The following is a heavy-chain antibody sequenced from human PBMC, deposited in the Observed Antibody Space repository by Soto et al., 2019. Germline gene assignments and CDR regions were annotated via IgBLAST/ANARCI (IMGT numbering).Heavy chain of an antibody. Sequence: ASVKVSCKASVYTFTSYGISWVRQAPGQGLEWMGWISAYNGNTNYAQKLQGRVTMTTDTSTSTAYMELRSLRSDDTAVYYCARDRDYVWGSYRPRGFDPWGQGTLVTVSS. D-gene: IGHD3-16*02. CDR1: VYTFTSYG. V-gene: IGHV1-18*01. CDR2: ISAYNGNT. CDR3: ARDRDYVWGSYRPRGFDP. J-gene: IGHJ5*02.